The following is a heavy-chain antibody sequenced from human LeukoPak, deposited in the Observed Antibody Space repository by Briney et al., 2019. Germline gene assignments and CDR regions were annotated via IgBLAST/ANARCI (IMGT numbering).Heavy chain of an antibody. CDR1: GYTFSPYW. V-gene: IGHV3-7*03. Sequence: GGSLRLSCVASGYTFSPYWMSWVRQIPGKGLEWVASISNGGGATYYVDSVRGRFTISRDDARNSLFLQMNGLRADDTAVYYCTRENYVPDSWGQGTLVTVSS. CDR3: TRENYVPDS. J-gene: IGHJ4*02. D-gene: IGHD3-10*02. CDR2: ISNGGGAT.